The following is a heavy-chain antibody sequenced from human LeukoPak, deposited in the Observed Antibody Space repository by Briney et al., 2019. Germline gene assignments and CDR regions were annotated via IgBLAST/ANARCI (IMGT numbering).Heavy chain of an antibody. V-gene: IGHV1-69*05. CDR1: GXXFSXYA. CDR2: XXXIFGTA. D-gene: IGHD6-13*01. J-gene: IGHJ6*03. Sequence: XSXXASGXXFSXYAXSWVRQXPXQXXEXXXXXXXIFGTANYAQKFQGRVTITTDESTSTAYMELSSLRSEDTAVYYCARASLGRTIRQLVLYYYMDVWGKGTTVTVSS. CDR3: ARASLGRTIRQLVLYYYMDV.